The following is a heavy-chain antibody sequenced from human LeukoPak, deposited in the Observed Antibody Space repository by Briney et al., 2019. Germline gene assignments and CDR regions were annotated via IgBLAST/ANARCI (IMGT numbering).Heavy chain of an antibody. CDR1: GFTFSSYV. CDR3: ARRVATYYFDY. CDR2: ISGSGGST. Sequence: GGSLRLSCAASGFTFSSYVMSWVRQAPGKGLEWVSAISGSGGSTYHADSVKGRITISRDNSKNTLYLQMNSLRAEDTAVYYCARRVATYYFDYWGQGTLVTASS. D-gene: IGHD5-12*01. V-gene: IGHV3-23*01. J-gene: IGHJ4*02.